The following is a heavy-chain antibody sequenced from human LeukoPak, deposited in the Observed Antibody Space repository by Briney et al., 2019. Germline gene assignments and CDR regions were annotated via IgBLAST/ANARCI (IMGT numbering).Heavy chain of an antibody. J-gene: IGHJ5*02. V-gene: IGHV4-59*08. D-gene: IGHD4-17*01. CDR3: TRQLTTVSRGGWSDP. Sequence: SETLSLTCNVSGGTVTSFYWSWIRQSPGKGPEWIGDLFYTGRTNYNPSLKSRVSISADTSKNQFSLRLSSVTAADTAVYYCTRQLTTVSRGGWSDPWGQGTLVTVSS. CDR2: LFYTGRT. CDR1: GGTVTSFY.